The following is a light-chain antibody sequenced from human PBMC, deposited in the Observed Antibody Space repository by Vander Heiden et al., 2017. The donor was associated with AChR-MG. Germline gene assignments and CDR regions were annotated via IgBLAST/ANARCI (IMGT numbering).Light chain of an antibody. J-gene: IGKJ1*01. V-gene: IGKV2-40*01. CDR3: MQRIEFPYT. CDR2: SIS. CDR1: QSLLDSDDGNTY. Sequence: DIVMTQTPLSVPVTPGEPASISCRSSQSLLDSDDGNTYLDWYLQKPGQSPQLLIYSISYRASGVPDRFSGSGSGTDFTLKISRVDAEDVGVYYCMQRIEFPYTFGQGTKVEIK.